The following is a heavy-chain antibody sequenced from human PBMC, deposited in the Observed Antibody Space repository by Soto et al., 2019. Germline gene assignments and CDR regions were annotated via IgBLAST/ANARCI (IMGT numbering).Heavy chain of an antibody. Sequence: EMQLVESGGGSVQPGRSLRLSCTASGFNFEEYAMHWVQQTPGKGLEWVSSISWNSDSTGYGDSVKGRFTIARDNAKNSLYLQMNNLRGEDTALYYCAKETAWGAGNKFGYFGMDVWGQGTTVTVSS. J-gene: IGHJ6*02. CDR3: AKETAWGAGNKFGYFGMDV. D-gene: IGHD3-10*01. CDR1: GFNFEEYA. CDR2: ISWNSDST. V-gene: IGHV3-9*01.